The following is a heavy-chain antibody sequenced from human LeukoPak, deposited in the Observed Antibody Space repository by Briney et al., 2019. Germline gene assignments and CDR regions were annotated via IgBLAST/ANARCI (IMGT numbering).Heavy chain of an antibody. J-gene: IGHJ4*02. CDR3: VSWSGKYYVTSEIPANS. CDR1: GLTFRNYW. D-gene: IGHD3-10*02. CDR2: ISEDGSNK. V-gene: IGHV3-7*01. Sequence: GGSLRLSCAASGLTFRNYWMSWIRQAPGKGLEWAAHISEDGSNKYYVDSVKGRFTISRDNAKNSLYLQMNSLRGEDTAVYYCVSWSGKYYVTSEIPANSWGQGTLVTVSS.